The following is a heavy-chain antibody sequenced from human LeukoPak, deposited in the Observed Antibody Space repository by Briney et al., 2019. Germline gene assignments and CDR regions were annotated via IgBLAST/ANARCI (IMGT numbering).Heavy chain of an antibody. CDR3: ARDAGGYYPDY. J-gene: IGHJ4*02. Sequence: GGSLRLSCTASGFTFSRYWMTWVRQAPGKGLEWVANIKEDGSAKYYVDSMKGRFTISRDNAKNSLYLQMNSLRPEDTAVYYCARDAGGYYPDYWGQGTLVTVSS. CDR1: GFTFSRYW. D-gene: IGHD3-22*01. V-gene: IGHV3-7*01. CDR2: IKEDGSAK.